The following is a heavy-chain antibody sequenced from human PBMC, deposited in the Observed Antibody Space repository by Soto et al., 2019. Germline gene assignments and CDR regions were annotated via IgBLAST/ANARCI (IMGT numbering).Heavy chain of an antibody. V-gene: IGHV5-10-1*01. J-gene: IGHJ6*02. D-gene: IGHD3-3*01. CDR1: GYSFTGYW. Sequence: VESLKISCKGSGYSFTGYWISWVRQMPGKGMEWMGRIDPSDSYTNYSPSFQGHGTISADKSISTAYLQWSSLKASHTDMYYCARHLNYDFWSGYSRYYYGMDVWGQETTGTVSS. CDR2: IDPSDSYT. CDR3: ARHLNYDFWSGYSRYYYGMDV.